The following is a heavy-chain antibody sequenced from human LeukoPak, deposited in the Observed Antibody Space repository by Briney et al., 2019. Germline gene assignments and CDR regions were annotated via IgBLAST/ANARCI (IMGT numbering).Heavy chain of an antibody. Sequence: PSETLSLTCTVSGGSISSYYWSWIRQPPGKGLEWIGYIYYSGSTNYNPSLKSRVTISVDTSKNQFSLKLSSVTAADTAVYYCARHRDCSSTSCFRYYYGMDVWGQGTTVTVSS. CDR3: ARHRDCSSTSCFRYYYGMDV. V-gene: IGHV4-59*08. J-gene: IGHJ6*02. D-gene: IGHD2-2*01. CDR1: GGSISSYY. CDR2: IYYSGST.